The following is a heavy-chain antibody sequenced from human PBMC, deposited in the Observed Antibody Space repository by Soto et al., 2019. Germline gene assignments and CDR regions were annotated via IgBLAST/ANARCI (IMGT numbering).Heavy chain of an antibody. CDR1: GFTVSSNY. CDR3: AILSN. V-gene: IGHV3-53*02. J-gene: IGHJ4*02. D-gene: IGHD6-6*01. CDR2: IYTDGTT. Sequence: EVQLVETGGGLIQPGGSLRLSCLASGFTVSSNYMNWVRQAPGQGLEWLSIIYTDGTTYYADSVKGRFTISRDNFKNTLYLQMNNLRAEDTAVYYCAILSNWGQGTLVTVSS.